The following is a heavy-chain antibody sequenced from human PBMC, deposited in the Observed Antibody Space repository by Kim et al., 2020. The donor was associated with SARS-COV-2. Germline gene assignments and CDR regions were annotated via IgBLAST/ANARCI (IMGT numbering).Heavy chain of an antibody. CDR1: GGSISSYY. Sequence: SETLSLXCTVSGGSISSYYWSWIRQPPGKGLXXIGXXXYSGSTNYNPSLKSRVTXXVDXXXNQFXXKLXSVTXXXTAXXXCAXXFDXXXQGXXXT. J-gene: IGHJ4*02. CDR2: XXYSGST. V-gene: IGHV4-59*01. CDR3: AXXFDX.